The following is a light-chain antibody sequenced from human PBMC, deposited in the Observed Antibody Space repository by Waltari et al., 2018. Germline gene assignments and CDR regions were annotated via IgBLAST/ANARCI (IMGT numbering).Light chain of an antibody. V-gene: IGKV3-15*01. Sequence: EIVLTQSPVTLYVSPGETATLSCRASESIATNLPWYQHRPGQAPRLLIFHASTRATGIPAKFTGSGSGTEFTLTISSLQSEDFAVYYCQQYNNWPPSTFGQGTKVEI. CDR1: ESIATN. J-gene: IGKJ1*01. CDR2: HAS. CDR3: QQYNNWPPST.